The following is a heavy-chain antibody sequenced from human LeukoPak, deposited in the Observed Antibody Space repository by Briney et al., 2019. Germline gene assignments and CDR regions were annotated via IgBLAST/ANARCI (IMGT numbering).Heavy chain of an antibody. V-gene: IGHV3-74*01. J-gene: IGHJ4*02. CDR3: ARVGIWVAAAGYGY. Sequence: GGSLRLPCAASGFTFSSYWMHWVRQAPGKGLVWVSRINSDGSSTNYADSVKGRFTISRDNAKNTLYLQMNSLRAEDTAVYYCARVGIWVAAAGYGYWGQGTLVTVSS. CDR2: INSDGSST. CDR1: GFTFSSYW. D-gene: IGHD6-13*01.